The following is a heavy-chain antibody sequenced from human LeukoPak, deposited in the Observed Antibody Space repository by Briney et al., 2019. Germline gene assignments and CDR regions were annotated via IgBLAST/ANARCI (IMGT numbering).Heavy chain of an antibody. CDR1: GGSISSYY. CDR3: ASQQTYYYDSSGYTYFDY. J-gene: IGHJ4*02. Sequence: PSETLSLTCTVSGGSISSYYWSWIRQPPGKGLEWIGYIYYSGSTNYNPSLKSRVTISVDRSKNQFSLKLSSVTAADTAVYYCASQQTYYYDSSGYTYFDYWGQGTLVTVSS. CDR2: IYYSGST. V-gene: IGHV4-59*12. D-gene: IGHD3-22*01.